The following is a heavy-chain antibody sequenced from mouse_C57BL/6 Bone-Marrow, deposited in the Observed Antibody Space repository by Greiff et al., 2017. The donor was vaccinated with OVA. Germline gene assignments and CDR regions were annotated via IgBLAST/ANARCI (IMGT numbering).Heavy chain of an antibody. J-gene: IGHJ4*01. CDR1: GYAFSSYW. V-gene: IGHV1-80*01. CDR2: IYPGDGDT. CDR3: ARGGSSYNYAMDY. Sequence: VKLQESGAELVKPGASVKISCKASGYAFSSYWMNWVKQRPGKGLEWIGQIYPGDGDTNYNGKFKGKATLTADKSSSTAYMQLSSLTSEDSAVYFCARGGSSYNYAMDYWGQGTSVTVAS. D-gene: IGHD1-1*01.